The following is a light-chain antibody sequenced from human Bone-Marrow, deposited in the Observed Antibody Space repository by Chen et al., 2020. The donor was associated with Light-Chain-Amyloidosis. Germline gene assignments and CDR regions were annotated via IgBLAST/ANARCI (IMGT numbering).Light chain of an antibody. CDR3: QQYGTSPLT. CDR2: GSS. CDR1: QTISSNY. Sequence: EIVLPQSPGTLSLSPVEGANLSCRASQTISSNYLTWYQQKFGQAPRLLIYGSSSRATGIPDRFTGSGSGTDFTLTINRLEPEDFAMYYCQQYGTSPLTFGGGTKVEIK. V-gene: IGKV3-20*01. J-gene: IGKJ4*01.